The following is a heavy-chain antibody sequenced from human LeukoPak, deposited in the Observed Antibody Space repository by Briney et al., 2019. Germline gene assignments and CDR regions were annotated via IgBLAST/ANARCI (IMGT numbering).Heavy chain of an antibody. CDR2: VSPYNRNT. D-gene: IGHD3-10*01. CDR3: ARNGRVRRVVKDLFEY. CDR1: GYTFTSYG. V-gene: IGHV1-18*01. Sequence: GASVKVSCKASGYTFTSYGISWVRQAPGQGLEWMGRVSPYNRNTYYSQRFQDRVTITKDTSTGTAYMDLRNLRTDDTAMYYCARNGRVRRVVKDLFEYWGQGTLVAVSS. J-gene: IGHJ4*02.